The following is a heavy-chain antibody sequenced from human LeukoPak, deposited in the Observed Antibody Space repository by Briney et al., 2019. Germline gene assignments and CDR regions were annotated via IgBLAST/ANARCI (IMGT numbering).Heavy chain of an antibody. J-gene: IGHJ5*02. CDR2: IYYSGST. V-gene: IGHV4-59*01. CDR3: AREDYSKRFDP. D-gene: IGHD4-11*01. CDR1: GVTISSYY. Sequence: PSETLSLNCTVSGVTISSYYWSWIRQPPGKGLEWIGYIYYSGSTNYNPSLKRRVTISVDTSKNQFSLKLSSVTAADTAVYYCAREDYSKRFDPWGQGTLVTVTS.